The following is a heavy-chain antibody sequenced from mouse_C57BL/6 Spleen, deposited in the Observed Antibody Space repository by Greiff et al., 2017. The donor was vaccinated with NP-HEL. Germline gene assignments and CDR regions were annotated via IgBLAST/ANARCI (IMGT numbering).Heavy chain of an antibody. D-gene: IGHD2-4*01. V-gene: IGHV1-82*01. Sequence: QVQLQQSGPELVKPGASVKISCKASGYAFSSSWMNWVKQRPGKGLEWIGRIYPGDGDTNYNGKFKGKATLTADKSSSTAYMQLSSLTSEDSAVYCCARGGDYALAYWGQGTLVTVSA. CDR1: GYAFSSSW. CDR2: IYPGDGDT. CDR3: ARGGDYALAY. J-gene: IGHJ3*01.